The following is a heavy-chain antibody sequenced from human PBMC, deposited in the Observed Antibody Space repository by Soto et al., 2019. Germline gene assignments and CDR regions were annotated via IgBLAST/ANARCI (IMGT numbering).Heavy chain of an antibody. CDR2: IRSKAYGGTT. CDR3: TRNSDHYDFWSGYRTDYYMDV. J-gene: IGHJ6*03. CDR1: GFTFGDYA. D-gene: IGHD3-3*01. V-gene: IGHV3-49*03. Sequence: GGSLRLSSTASGFTFGDYAMSWFRQAPGKGLEWVGFIRSKAYGGTTEYAASVKGRFTISRDDSKSIAYLQMNSLKTEDTAVYYCTRNSDHYDFWSGYRTDYYMDVWGKGTTVTV.